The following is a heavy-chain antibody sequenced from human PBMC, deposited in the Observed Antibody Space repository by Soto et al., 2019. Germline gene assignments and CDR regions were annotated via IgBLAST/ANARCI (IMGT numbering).Heavy chain of an antibody. J-gene: IGHJ6*02. D-gene: IGHD1-1*01. CDR2: ISAYNGNT. CDR3: ARLNWMTTPRYYYYYAMDV. Sequence: ASVKVSCKASGYTFTSYGISWVRQTPGQGLEWMGWISAYNGNTNYAQKLQGRVTMTTDTSTSTAYMELRSLRSDDTAVYYCARLNWMTTPRYYYYYAMDVWGQGTTVTVSS. V-gene: IGHV1-18*01. CDR1: GYTFTSYG.